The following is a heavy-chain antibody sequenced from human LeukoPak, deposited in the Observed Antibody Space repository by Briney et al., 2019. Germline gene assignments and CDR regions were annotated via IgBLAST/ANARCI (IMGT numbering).Heavy chain of an antibody. J-gene: IGHJ4*02. V-gene: IGHV3-74*01. CDR3: VSFYETY. CDR2: IDSGGSWT. D-gene: IGHD2/OR15-2a*01. CDR1: GFALSAYW. Sequence: GGSLRLSCAASGFALSAYWMHWVRQAPGKGLVWVSHIDSGGSWTSYADSVKGRFTISKDNAKNTVYLQMNNLRAEDTAVYYCVSFYETYWGRGTLVTVSS.